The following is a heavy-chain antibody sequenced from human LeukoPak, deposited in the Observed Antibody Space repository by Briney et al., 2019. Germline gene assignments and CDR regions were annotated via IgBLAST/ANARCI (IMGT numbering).Heavy chain of an antibody. V-gene: IGHV3-9*01. CDR2: ISWSSGSI. J-gene: IGHJ6*03. CDR3: AKGGGSFLYYYYYYMDV. D-gene: IGHD2/OR15-2a*01. CDR1: GFTFDDYA. Sequence: GGSLRLSCAASGFTFDDYAMHWVRQAPGKGLEWVSGISWSSGSIGYADSVKGRFTISRDNAKNSLYLQMNSLRAEDTALYYCAKGGGSFLYYYYYYMDVWGKGTSVTISS.